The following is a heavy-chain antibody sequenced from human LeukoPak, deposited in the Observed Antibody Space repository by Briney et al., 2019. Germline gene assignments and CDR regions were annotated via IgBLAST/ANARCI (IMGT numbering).Heavy chain of an antibody. D-gene: IGHD6-25*01. V-gene: IGHV3-7*01. CDR2: IKQDGSEK. CDR3: ARYQGGGWDV. Sequence: PGGSLRLPCAASGFTFSTYWMTWVRQAPVKGLEWVANIKQDGSEKYHVESVKGRFTISRDNAKNSVYLEMSSLRVDDTAVYYCARYQGGGWDVWGQGTTVIVTS. J-gene: IGHJ6*02. CDR1: GFTFSTYW.